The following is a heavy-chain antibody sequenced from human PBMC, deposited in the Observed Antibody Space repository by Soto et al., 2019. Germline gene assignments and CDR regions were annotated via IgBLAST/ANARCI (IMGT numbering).Heavy chain of an antibody. CDR3: SKGAPGRTNDYGDY. Sequence: GGSLRLSCAASGFTFNDYNMSWVRQAPGRGLEWVSVISGRGSSTYYADSVKGRFTVSRDNSRTTLYLEMNSLRDEDTAIYYCSKGAPGRTNDYGDYWGQGTLVTVSS. CDR1: GFTFNDYN. J-gene: IGHJ4*02. CDR2: ISGRGSST. D-gene: IGHD3-10*01. V-gene: IGHV3-23*01.